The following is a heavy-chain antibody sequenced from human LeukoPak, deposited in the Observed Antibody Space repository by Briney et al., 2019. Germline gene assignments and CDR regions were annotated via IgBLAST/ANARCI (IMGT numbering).Heavy chain of an antibody. D-gene: IGHD6-6*01. CDR1: GGSISNYY. CDR2: MYNSGST. Sequence: SETLSLTCTVSGGSISNYYWSWIRQPPGKGLEWVGYMYNSGSTNYNPSLKSRVTVSVDTSKNQFSLKLSTVTAADTAVYYCARGRGIAARPIDYWGQGTLVTVSS. J-gene: IGHJ4*02. V-gene: IGHV4-59*01. CDR3: ARGRGIAARPIDY.